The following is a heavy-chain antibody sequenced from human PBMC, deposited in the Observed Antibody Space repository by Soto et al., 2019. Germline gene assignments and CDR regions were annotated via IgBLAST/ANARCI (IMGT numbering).Heavy chain of an antibody. D-gene: IGHD3-22*01. Sequence: QVQFVQSGAEVKKPGASVKVSCKASGYTFSSYTMHWVRQAPGQRLEWMGWINAGNDDTKYSQNFQGRITITRNTSATTVYMELSSLRSEDTAVYYCARYFDRGDYYLDYWGQVTLVTVSS. CDR3: ARYFDRGDYYLDY. CDR1: GYTFSSYT. CDR2: INAGNDDT. V-gene: IGHV1-3*01. J-gene: IGHJ4*02.